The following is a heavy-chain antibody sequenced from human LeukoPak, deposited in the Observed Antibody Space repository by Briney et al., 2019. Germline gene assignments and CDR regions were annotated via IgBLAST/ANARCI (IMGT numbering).Heavy chain of an antibody. CDR1: GGSFSGYY. D-gene: IGHD4/OR15-4a*01. J-gene: IGHJ4*02. V-gene: IGHV4-34*01. CDR2: IYYSGST. Sequence: SETLSLTCAVYGGSFSGYYWSWIRQPPGKGLEWIGSIYYSGSTYYNPSLKSRVTISVDTSKNQFSLKLSSVTAADTAVYYCARLTGANLIPFDYWGPGTLVTVSS. CDR3: ARLTGANLIPFDY.